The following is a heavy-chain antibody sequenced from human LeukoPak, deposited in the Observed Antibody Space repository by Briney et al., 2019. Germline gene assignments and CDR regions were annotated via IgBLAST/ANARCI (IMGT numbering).Heavy chain of an antibody. CDR2: INHSGST. J-gene: IGHJ4*02. CDR1: GGSFSGYY. V-gene: IGHV4-34*01. D-gene: IGHD2-2*01. CDR3: ARGRYCSSTSCVGHDY. Sequence: SETMSLTCAVYGGSFSGYYWSWIRQPPGKGLEWIGEINHSGSTNYNPSLKSRVTISVDTSKNQFSLKLSSVTAADTAVYYCARGRYCSSTSCVGHDYWGQGTLVTVSS.